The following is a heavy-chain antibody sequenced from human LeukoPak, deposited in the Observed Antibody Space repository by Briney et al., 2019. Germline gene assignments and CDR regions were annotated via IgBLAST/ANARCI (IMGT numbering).Heavy chain of an antibody. D-gene: IGHD4-11*01. CDR3: AKDRHSYSNAYFFDY. CDR1: GFTFRDYY. CDR2: IISSAGTI. V-gene: IGHV3-11*04. Sequence: GGSLSLSCAAPGFTFRDYYMSWIRQAPGKGLEWISYIISSAGTIYNADSVNGRFTISRDNAKDSLYVQMNSLRVEDTAVYYCAKDRHSYSNAYFFDYWGQGTLVTVSS. J-gene: IGHJ4*02.